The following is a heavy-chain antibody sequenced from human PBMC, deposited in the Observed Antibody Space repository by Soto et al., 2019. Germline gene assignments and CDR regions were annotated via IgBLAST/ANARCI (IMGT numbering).Heavy chain of an antibody. Sequence: QVQVVQSGAEVKKPGSSVKVSCKVSGGIFTNNAISWVRQAPGQGLEWLGGVSPFFDTAYYPQIFRGRLSISADGGTTTAYRELSGLTSADTAVYFCATGGHNDGYNFYHGMDVWVQGTTVTVS. CDR3: ATGGHNDGYNFYHGMDV. V-gene: IGHV1-69*01. CDR2: VSPFFDTA. D-gene: IGHD3-16*01. J-gene: IGHJ6*02. CDR1: GGIFTNNA.